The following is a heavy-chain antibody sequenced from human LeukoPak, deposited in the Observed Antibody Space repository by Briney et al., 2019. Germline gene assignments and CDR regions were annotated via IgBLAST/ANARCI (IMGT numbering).Heavy chain of an antibody. CDR1: GGPISSGGYS. V-gene: IGHV4-30-2*01. Sequence: SQTLALTCAVSGGPISSGGYSWSWIRQPPGKGLEWIGYSYQSGNTYYNPLLKSRVPISVDMSKNQFSLNLSSVTAADTAVYYCGRGGIAAAASGIDYWGQGTLVAVSS. CDR2: SYQSGNT. J-gene: IGHJ4*02. CDR3: GRGGIAAAASGIDY. D-gene: IGHD6-13*01.